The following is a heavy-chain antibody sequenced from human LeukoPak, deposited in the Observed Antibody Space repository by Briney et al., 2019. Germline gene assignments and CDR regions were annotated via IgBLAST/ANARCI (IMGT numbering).Heavy chain of an antibody. Sequence: GGSLRLSGAASGFTFSTFGMHWLRQAPGKGLEWVAVISHDGSQKYYADSIKDRFIIFRDNSKSTLYLQLSSLRGEDTAVYYCAKDHSGGLFDYWGQGTLVTVSS. CDR2: ISHDGSQK. J-gene: IGHJ4*02. D-gene: IGHD6-19*01. V-gene: IGHV3-30*18. CDR1: GFTFSTFG. CDR3: AKDHSGGLFDY.